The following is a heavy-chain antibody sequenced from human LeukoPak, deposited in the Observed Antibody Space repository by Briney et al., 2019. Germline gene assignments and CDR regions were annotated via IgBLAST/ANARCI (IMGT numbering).Heavy chain of an antibody. CDR1: GCTFTGYF. V-gene: IGHV1-2*02. CDR3: APDRSGWYLPY. D-gene: IGHD6-19*01. Sequence: ASVKVSCKASGCTFTGYFMHWVRQAPGQGLEWMGWINPNSGGTNYAQKFQGRVTMTRDTSISTAYMELSSLRSDDTAVYYCAPDRSGWYLPYWGQGSLVTVSS. J-gene: IGHJ4*02. CDR2: INPNSGGT.